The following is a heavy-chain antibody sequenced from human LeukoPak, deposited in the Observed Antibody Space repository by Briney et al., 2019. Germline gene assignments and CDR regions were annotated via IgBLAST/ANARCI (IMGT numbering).Heavy chain of an antibody. CDR3: VTDSSDSSGFSA. J-gene: IGHJ5*02. CDR2: IKSKTDRGTT. Sequence: GGSLRLSCEASGFSFSNAWMSWVRQAPGKGLEWVVRIKSKTDRGTTDYAAPVKGRFTISRDDSKNMLSLQMNSLQSEDTAVYYCVTDSSDSSGFSAWGQGSLVTVSS. D-gene: IGHD3-22*01. V-gene: IGHV3-15*05. CDR1: GFSFSNAW.